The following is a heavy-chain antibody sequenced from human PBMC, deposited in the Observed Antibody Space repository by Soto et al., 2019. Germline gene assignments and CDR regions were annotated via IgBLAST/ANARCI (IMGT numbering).Heavy chain of an antibody. CDR2: ISGNGYTT. V-gene: IGHV3-23*01. CDR1: GFTFTTSS. CDR3: AKCVAHSTPEVLGT. D-gene: IGHD3-16*01. Sequence: EVQVLESGGDLVQPGGSLRLTCAVSGFTFTTSSINWVRQAPGKGLEWVSSISGNGYTTYYADSVTGRFTISTDNSKTALILQLNSLGDSETAIYYCAKCVAHSTPEVLGTWCQGTKVTVSS. J-gene: IGHJ3*01.